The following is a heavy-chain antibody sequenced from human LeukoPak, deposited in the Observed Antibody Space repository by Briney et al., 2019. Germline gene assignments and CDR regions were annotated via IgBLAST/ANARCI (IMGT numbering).Heavy chain of an antibody. CDR2: IYHSGST. D-gene: IGHD4-17*01. V-gene: IGHV4-30-2*01. J-gene: IGHJ4*02. Sequence: SQTLSLTCAVSGGSLSSGGYSWSWIRHPPGKGLEWMGYIYHSGSTYYNPSLKSRATISVDRSKNQFSLKLSSVAAADTAVYYCARGKGDYGADYFDYWGQGTLVTVS. CDR1: GGSLSSGGYS. CDR3: ARGKGDYGADYFDY.